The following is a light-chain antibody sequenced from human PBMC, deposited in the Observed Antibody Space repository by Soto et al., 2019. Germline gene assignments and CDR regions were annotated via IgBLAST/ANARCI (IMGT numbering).Light chain of an antibody. Sequence: DIQMTQSPSSLSASVGDRVTVTCRAGQSISRYLNWYQQRPGKAPKLLIYSASSLKAGVPSRFSGSGSGTDFTLTISSLQPEDVATYYCQQSYNGPFTFGPGTKVDL. CDR1: QSISRY. CDR3: QQSYNGPFT. CDR2: SAS. V-gene: IGKV1-39*01. J-gene: IGKJ3*01.